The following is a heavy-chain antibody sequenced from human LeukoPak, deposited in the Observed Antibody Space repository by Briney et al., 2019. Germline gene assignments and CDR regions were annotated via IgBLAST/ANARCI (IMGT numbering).Heavy chain of an antibody. V-gene: IGHV3-48*03. CDR3: AREVAATPDYFDY. CDR1: GFTFSNYE. Sequence: GGSLRLSCAASGFTFSNYEMNWVRRAPGKGLEWVSYISSSGSTRYYADSVKGRFTISRDYAKNSLYLQMSSLRAEDTAVYYCAREVAATPDYFDYWGQGTLVTVSS. D-gene: IGHD2-15*01. CDR2: ISSSGSTR. J-gene: IGHJ4*02.